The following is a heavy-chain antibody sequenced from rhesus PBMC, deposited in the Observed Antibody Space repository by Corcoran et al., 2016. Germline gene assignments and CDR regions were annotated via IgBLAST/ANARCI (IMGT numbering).Heavy chain of an antibody. D-gene: IGHD6-13*01. Sequence: QVQLQESGPGLVKPSETLSLTCAVSGYSISSNYWSWIRQPPGKGLEGIGYIYGSSGSTYYNPSLKSRVTISTDTSKNQFSLKLSSVTAADTAVYYCARETWDSSWTYGLDSWGQGVVVTVSS. V-gene: IGHV4-147*01. J-gene: IGHJ6*01. CDR3: ARETWDSSWTYGLDS. CDR1: GYSISSNY. CDR2: IYGSSGST.